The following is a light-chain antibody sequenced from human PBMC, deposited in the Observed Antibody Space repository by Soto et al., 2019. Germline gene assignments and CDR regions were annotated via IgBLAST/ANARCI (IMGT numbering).Light chain of an antibody. J-gene: IGKJ1*01. CDR2: GAS. Sequence: EIVMTQSPATLSVSPGERATLSCRASQSVNSNLAWYQQKPGQAPRLLIYGASIRATGIPARFSGRGSGTEFTLTISSLQSEDFATYYCQQYNSYSWTFGQGTKVEIK. CDR1: QSVNSN. V-gene: IGKV3D-15*01. CDR3: QQYNSYSWT.